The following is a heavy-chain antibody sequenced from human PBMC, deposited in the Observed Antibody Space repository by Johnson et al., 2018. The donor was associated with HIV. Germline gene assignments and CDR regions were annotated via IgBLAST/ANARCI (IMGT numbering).Heavy chain of an antibody. CDR1: GFTFSSYA. CDR3: ARGTPGDYDSSGYYRGSEAFDI. V-gene: IGHV3-30*14. Sequence: VQLVESGEGVVQPGRSLRLSCAASGFTFSSYAMHWVRQAPGKGLEWVAVISYDGSNKYYADSVNGRFTISRDNSKNTLYLQMNSLRAEDTAVYYCARGTPGDYDSSGYYRGSEAFDIWGQGTMVTVSS. D-gene: IGHD3-22*01. CDR2: ISYDGSNK. J-gene: IGHJ3*02.